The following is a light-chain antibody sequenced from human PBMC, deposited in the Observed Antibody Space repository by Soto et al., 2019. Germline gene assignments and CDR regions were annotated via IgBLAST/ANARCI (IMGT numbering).Light chain of an antibody. V-gene: IGLV2-14*01. Sequence: QSALTHPASVSGSPGQSITISCTGTSSDVGGYNYVSWYQQHPGKAPKLMIYDVSNRPSGVSNRFSCSTSGNTASLTISGVQAEAEADYYCSSYTSSSTLDVVFGGGTKVTVL. J-gene: IGLJ2*01. CDR1: SSDVGGYNY. CDR2: DVS. CDR3: SSYTSSSTLDVV.